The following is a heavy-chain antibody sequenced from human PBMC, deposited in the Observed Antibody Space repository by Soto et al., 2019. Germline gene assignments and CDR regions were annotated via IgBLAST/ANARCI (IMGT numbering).Heavy chain of an antibody. CDR3: ARERTFGDNKHNYMNV. D-gene: IGHD3-10*01. CDR2: IWSDGSNE. V-gene: IGHV3-33*01. J-gene: IGHJ6*03. Sequence: QVQLVESGGGVVQPGRSLRLSCAASEFTFSRHGMHWVRQAPGKGLQWVGVIWSDGSNEVYADSVKGRFIISRDTSKNILYLQMNSLRAEDTAVYYCARERTFGDNKHNYMNVWGTGLTVTVSS. CDR1: EFTFSRHG.